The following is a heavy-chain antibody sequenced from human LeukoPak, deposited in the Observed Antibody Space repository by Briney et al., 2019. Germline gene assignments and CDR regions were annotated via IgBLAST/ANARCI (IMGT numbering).Heavy chain of an antibody. J-gene: IGHJ4*02. CDR2: INHSGST. CDR3: AREGSSGWGPFDY. D-gene: IGHD6-19*01. CDR1: GGSFSGYY. Sequence: SETLSLTCAVYGGSFSGYYWSWIRQPPGKGLEWIGEINHSGSTNYNPSLKSRVTISVDTSKSQFSLKLSSVTAADTAVYYCAREGSSGWGPFDYWGQGTLVTVSS. V-gene: IGHV4-34*01.